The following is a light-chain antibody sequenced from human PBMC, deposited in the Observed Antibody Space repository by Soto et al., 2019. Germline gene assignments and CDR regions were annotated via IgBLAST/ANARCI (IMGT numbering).Light chain of an antibody. CDR2: GAS. CDR1: QSVSNN. J-gene: IGKJ5*01. CDR3: QQYGSSPRT. V-gene: IGKV3-20*01. Sequence: EIELTQSPATLSVSPGERATLSCRASQSVSNNSARYQQRPGQAPRLLIYGASTRATGFPARFSGSGSGTDFTLTISRLEPEDFAVYYCQQYGSSPRTFGQGTRLEIK.